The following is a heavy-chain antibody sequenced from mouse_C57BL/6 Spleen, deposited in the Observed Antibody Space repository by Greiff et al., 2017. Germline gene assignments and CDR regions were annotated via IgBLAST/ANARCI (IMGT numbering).Heavy chain of an antibody. CDR1: GYTFTSYW. J-gene: IGHJ2*01. Sequence: QVQLQQPGAELVKPGASVKLSCKASGYTFTSYWMQWVKQRPGQGLEWIGEIDPSDSYTNYNQKFKGKATLTVDTSSSTAYMQLSSLTSEDSAVYYCARRGNDYDGGGFDYWGQGTTLTVSS. CDR3: ARRGNDYDGGGFDY. D-gene: IGHD2-4*01. V-gene: IGHV1-50*01. CDR2: IDPSDSYT.